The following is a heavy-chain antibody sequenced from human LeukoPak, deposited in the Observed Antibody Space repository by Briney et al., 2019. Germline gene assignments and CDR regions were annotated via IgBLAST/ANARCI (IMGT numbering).Heavy chain of an antibody. CDR3: ARDQKSDQLLWFGELLNYFDY. Sequence: GGSLRLSCAASGFTFSSYWMSWVRQAPGKGLEWVANIKPDEGEKYFVDSVKGRFTISRDNAKNSLYLQMNSLRAEDTAVYYCARDQKSDQLLWFGELLNYFDYWGQGTLVTVSS. D-gene: IGHD3-10*01. V-gene: IGHV3-7*03. CDR2: IKPDEGEK. J-gene: IGHJ4*02. CDR1: GFTFSSYW.